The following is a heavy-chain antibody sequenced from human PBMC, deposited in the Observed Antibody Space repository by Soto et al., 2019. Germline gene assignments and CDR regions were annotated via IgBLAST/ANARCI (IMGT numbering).Heavy chain of an antibody. CDR2: ITGSGENT. D-gene: IGHD1-26*01. J-gene: IGHJ6*02. CDR3: AKVSLGATTITDFYYYGMDV. CDR1: GFTFNNYA. V-gene: IGHV3-23*01. Sequence: EVQLLESGGGLVLPGESLRLSCAASGFTFNNYAMNWVRQAPGKGLEWVSGITGSGENTYYADSVKGRFTISRDNSKNTLYVQLNSLRVEDTAIYYCAKVSLGATTITDFYYYGMDVWGQGTMVTVSS.